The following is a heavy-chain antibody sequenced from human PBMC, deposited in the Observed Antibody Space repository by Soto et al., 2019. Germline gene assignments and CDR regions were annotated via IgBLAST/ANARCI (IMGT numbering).Heavy chain of an antibody. CDR2: ISAYNGNT. CDR1: GYTFTSYG. CDR3: ARFGGDIVLVPAAIEGLYYYYGMDV. V-gene: IGHV1-18*01. J-gene: IGHJ6*02. Sequence: ASVKVSCKASGYTFTSYGISWVRQAPGQGLEWMGWISAYNGNTNYAQKLQGRVTMTTDTSTSTAYMELRSLRSDDTAVYYCARFGGDIVLVPAAIEGLYYYYGMDVWGQGTTVTV. D-gene: IGHD2-2*01.